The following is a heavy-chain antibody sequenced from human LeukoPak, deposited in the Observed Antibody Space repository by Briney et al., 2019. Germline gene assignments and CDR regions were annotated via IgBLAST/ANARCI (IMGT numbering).Heavy chain of an antibody. CDR3: VITVKVSAFDI. V-gene: IGHV4-39*07. J-gene: IGHJ3*02. D-gene: IGHD3-16*01. CDR2: GSDGGGT. CDR1: GGSISSSNYY. Sequence: ASETLSLTCTVYGGSISSSNYYWGWIRQSPGKGLEWIGEGSDGGGTKFNPSLKSRVTISVDTSKNQFSLKLSSVTAADTAVYYCVITVKVSAFDIWGQGTMVTVSS.